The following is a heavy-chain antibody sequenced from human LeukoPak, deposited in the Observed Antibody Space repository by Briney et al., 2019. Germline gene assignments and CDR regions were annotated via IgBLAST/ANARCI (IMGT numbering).Heavy chain of an antibody. Sequence: GASVKVSCKVSGYTLTELSMHWVRQAPGKGLEWMGGFDPEDGETIYAQKFQGRVTMAEDTSTDTAYMELSSLRSEDTAVYYCATAVVPAAISRPNWFDPWGQGTLVTVSS. D-gene: IGHD2-2*01. CDR2: FDPEDGET. CDR1: GYTLTELS. J-gene: IGHJ5*02. V-gene: IGHV1-24*01. CDR3: ATAVVPAAISRPNWFDP.